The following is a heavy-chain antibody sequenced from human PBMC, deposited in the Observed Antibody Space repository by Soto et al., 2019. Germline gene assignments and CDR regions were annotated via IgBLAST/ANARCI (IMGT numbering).Heavy chain of an antibody. D-gene: IGHD1-20*01. V-gene: IGHV1-46*02. CDR2: INPSGGST. Sequence: QVQLVQSGAEVRRPGASVKVSCKASGYTFNMYYMHWVRQAPGRGLEWMGVINPSGGSTISPQKFQGRVSMTMYTSTSTFYMELSSLRSEDTAMYYCARGGRLPDNWTNGIFDSWGQGTLVTVSS. CDR3: ARGGRLPDNWTNGIFDS. CDR1: GYTFNMYY. J-gene: IGHJ4*02.